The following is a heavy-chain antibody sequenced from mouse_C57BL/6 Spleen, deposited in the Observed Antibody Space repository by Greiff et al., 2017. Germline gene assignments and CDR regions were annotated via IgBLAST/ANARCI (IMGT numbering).Heavy chain of an antibody. CDR3: TRNWDNPQYWYFGG. CDR2: IDPETGGT. CDR1: GYTFTDYE. V-gene: IGHV1-15*01. Sequence: QVQLQQSGAELVRPGASVTLSCKASGYTFTDYEMHWVKQTPVHGLEWIGAIDPETGGTAYNQKFKGKAILTADKSSSTAYMGLRSLTSEDSAVYYCTRNWDNPQYWYFGGWGTGGTVTVAS. J-gene: IGHJ1*03. D-gene: IGHD4-1*02.